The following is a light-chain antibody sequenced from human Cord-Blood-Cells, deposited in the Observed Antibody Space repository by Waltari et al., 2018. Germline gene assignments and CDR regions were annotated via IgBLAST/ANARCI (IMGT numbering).Light chain of an antibody. Sequence: QSALTQPASVSGSPGQSITISCTGTSRDVGGYNYVSWYQQHPGKAPKLMIYDVSKRPSGVSNRFSGSKSGNTASLTISGLQAEDDADYYCSSYTSSSTVVFGGGTKLTVL. CDR2: DVS. CDR3: SSYTSSSTVV. CDR1: SRDVGGYNY. J-gene: IGLJ2*01. V-gene: IGLV2-14*01.